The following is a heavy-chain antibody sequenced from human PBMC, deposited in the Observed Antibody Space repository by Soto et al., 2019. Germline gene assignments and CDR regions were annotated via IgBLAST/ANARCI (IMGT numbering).Heavy chain of an antibody. D-gene: IGHD3-10*01. CDR2: IYHSGSA. CDR3: AISGQWYYGSGGTYDY. Sequence: SETLSLTCAVSGGSISSGGYSWSWLRQPPGKGLEWIGYIYHSGSAYYNPSLQSRVTISVDRSKNQFSLTLSSVTAADTAVYYCAISGQWYYGSGGTYDYWGQGTLVTVSS. V-gene: IGHV4-30-2*01. J-gene: IGHJ4*02. CDR1: GGSISSGGYS.